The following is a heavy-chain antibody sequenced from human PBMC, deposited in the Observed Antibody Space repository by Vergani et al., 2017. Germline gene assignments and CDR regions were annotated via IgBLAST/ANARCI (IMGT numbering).Heavy chain of an antibody. Sequence: QVQLQESGPGLLKPSQTLSLTCTVSGGSISSGVSSWSWIRPHPGKGLEWIGYIYYSGSTYYNPSLKSRVTIAVDTSKNQFSLKLSSVTAADTAVYYCAARARGDYFDYWGQGTLVTVSS. CDR3: AARARGDYFDY. J-gene: IGHJ4*02. CDR2: IYYSGST. CDR1: GGSISSGVSS. V-gene: IGHV4-31*03.